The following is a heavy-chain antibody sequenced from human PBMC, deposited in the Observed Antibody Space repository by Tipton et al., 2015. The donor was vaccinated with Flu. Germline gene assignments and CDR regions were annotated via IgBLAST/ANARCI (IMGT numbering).Heavy chain of an antibody. CDR1: GDSISSRYY. V-gene: IGHV4-38-2*02. Sequence: TLSLTCTIYGDSISSRYYWGWIRQPPGKGLEWIGNIYRTGSTYHNPSLRSRVTMSVDTSNNQFSLKVFSVTAADTAVYYCARHTADSVRGVIDYWGQGTLVTVSS. J-gene: IGHJ4*02. D-gene: IGHD3-10*02. CDR3: ARHTADSVRGVIDY. CDR2: IYRTGST.